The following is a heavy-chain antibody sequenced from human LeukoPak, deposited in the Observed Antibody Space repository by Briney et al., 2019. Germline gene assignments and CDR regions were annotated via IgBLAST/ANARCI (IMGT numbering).Heavy chain of an antibody. Sequence: GGSLRLSCAVSGITLGNYGMTWVRQAPGKGLEWVAGISGSGGGTNYADSVKGRLTISRDNSKNTLYLQMNSLRAEDTAVYFCAKRGVVIRVILVGFHKEAYYFDSWGQGALVTVSS. CDR3: AKRGVVIRVILVGFHKEAYYFDS. CDR1: GITLGNYG. D-gene: IGHD3-22*01. CDR2: ISGSGGGT. V-gene: IGHV3-23*01. J-gene: IGHJ4*02.